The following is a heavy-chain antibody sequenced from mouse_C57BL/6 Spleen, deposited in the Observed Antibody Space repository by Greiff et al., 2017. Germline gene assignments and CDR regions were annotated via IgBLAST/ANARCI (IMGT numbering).Heavy chain of an antibody. CDR3: ARQNGYSYAMDY. J-gene: IGHJ4*01. D-gene: IGHD2-3*01. V-gene: IGHV5-9*01. Sequence: EVQVVESGGGLVKPGGSLKLSCAASGFTFSSYTMSWVRQTPEKRLEWVATISGGGGNTYYPDSVKGRFTISRDNAKNTLYLQMSSLRSEDTALYYCARQNGYSYAMDYWGQGTSVTVSS. CDR1: GFTFSSYT. CDR2: ISGGGGNT.